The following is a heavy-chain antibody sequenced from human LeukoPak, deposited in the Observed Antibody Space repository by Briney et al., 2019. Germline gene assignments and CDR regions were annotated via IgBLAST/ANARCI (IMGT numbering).Heavy chain of an antibody. V-gene: IGHV3-33*01. CDR1: GFTFSSHG. CDR3: SRVASGYYRDF. J-gene: IGHJ4*02. D-gene: IGHD3-3*01. Sequence: GTSLRLSCAASGFTFSSHGMHWVRQAPGKGLDWVAVIWYDGSKTLYADSVKGRFTISRDDSKNTLYLQMNSLRAEDTAVYYCSRVASGYYRDFWGQGTLVTVSS. CDR2: IWYDGSKT.